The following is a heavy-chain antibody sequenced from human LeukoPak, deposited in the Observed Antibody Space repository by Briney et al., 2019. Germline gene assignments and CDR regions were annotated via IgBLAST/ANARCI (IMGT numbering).Heavy chain of an antibody. Sequence: PSETLSLTCTVSGGSISSNSYYWSWIRQPPGKGLEWIGYIYYSGSTNYNPSPKSRVTISVDTSKNQFSLKLSSVTAADTAVYYCARVSTVTTKVDPWGQGTLVTVSS. CDR3: ARVSTVTTKVDP. J-gene: IGHJ5*02. CDR2: IYYSGST. CDR1: GGSISSNSYY. V-gene: IGHV4-61*01. D-gene: IGHD4-17*01.